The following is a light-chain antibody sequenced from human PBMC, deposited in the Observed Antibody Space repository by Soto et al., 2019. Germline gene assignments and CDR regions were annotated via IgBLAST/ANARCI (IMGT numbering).Light chain of an antibody. CDR3: LQHNTYPWT. Sequence: TQSPSTQSASIGDRVTITCRASQSISEWLTWYQQKPGRAPKLLIYDVSSLDSEVPLRFSGSGSGTEFALTISSLQPEDFATYYCLQHNTYPWTFGQGTKVDIK. J-gene: IGKJ1*01. CDR1: QSISEW. V-gene: IGKV1-5*01. CDR2: DVS.